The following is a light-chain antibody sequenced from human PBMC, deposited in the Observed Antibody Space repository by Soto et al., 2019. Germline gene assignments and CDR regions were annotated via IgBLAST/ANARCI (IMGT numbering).Light chain of an antibody. CDR3: MQALQTPIT. CDR1: QSLLHSNGYNS. J-gene: IGKJ5*01. CDR2: LGS. V-gene: IGKV2-28*01. Sequence: DLVMTQSPLSLPVTPGEPASIYCRSSQSLLHSNGYNSLDWYLQKPGQSPQLLIYLGSNRASGVPDRFSGSGSGTDFTLKISRVEAEDVGVYYCMQALQTPITFGQGTRLEIK.